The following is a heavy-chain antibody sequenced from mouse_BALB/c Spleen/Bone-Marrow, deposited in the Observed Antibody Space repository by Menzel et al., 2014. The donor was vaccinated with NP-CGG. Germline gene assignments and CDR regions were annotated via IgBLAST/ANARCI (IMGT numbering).Heavy chain of an antibody. Sequence: LQESGPELVKPGALVKISCKASGYTFTNYDINWVKQRPGQGLEWIGWIYPGDGSTKYNERFKGKATLTADKSSSTAYRQLSSLASENSAVYLWARGGGSAGYFDVWGAGTTVTVSS. V-gene: IGHV1S33*01. CDR1: GYTFTNYD. D-gene: IGHD1-1*01. CDR3: ARGGGSAGYFDV. J-gene: IGHJ1*01. CDR2: IYPGDGST.